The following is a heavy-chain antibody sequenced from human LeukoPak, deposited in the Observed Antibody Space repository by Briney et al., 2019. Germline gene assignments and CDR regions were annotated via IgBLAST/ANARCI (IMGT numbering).Heavy chain of an antibody. V-gene: IGHV3-48*01. Sequence: QTGGSLRLSCAASRFTFSNYGVNWVRQAPGKGLEWVSYINSRSSTIYYADSVRGRFTISRDNAKNSLYLQMNSLKAEDTAVYYCAKEFPAPDCGGDCYFDYWGQGTLVTVSS. CDR2: INSRSSTI. D-gene: IGHD2-21*02. CDR1: RFTFSNYG. J-gene: IGHJ4*02. CDR3: AKEFPAPDCGGDCYFDY.